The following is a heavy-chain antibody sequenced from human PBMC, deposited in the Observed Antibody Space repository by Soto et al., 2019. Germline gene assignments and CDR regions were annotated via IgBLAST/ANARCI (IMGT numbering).Heavy chain of an antibody. Sequence: EVQLVDSGGGLVQPGGSLRLSCAASGFTISTYSMNWVRQAPGKGLEWIEYISSGNPSVHYADSVRGRFTISRDTAKNALHLQMNSLRDDDTAEYFCARGGWEHDYWGQGTLVTVSS. V-gene: IGHV3-48*02. CDR1: GFTISTYS. CDR3: ARGGWEHDY. J-gene: IGHJ4*02. D-gene: IGHD1-26*01. CDR2: ISSGNPSV.